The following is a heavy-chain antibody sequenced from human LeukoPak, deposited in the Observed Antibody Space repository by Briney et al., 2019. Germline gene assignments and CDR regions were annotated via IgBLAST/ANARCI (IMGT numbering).Heavy chain of an antibody. Sequence: SETLSLTCAVYGGSFSGYYWTWIRQTPEKGLEWIGEMNPSGSTNYNPSLKSRVTISVDTSKNQFSLELSSVTAADTAVYYCARGRQDVAMIVVVMTAVSYYLDVWGKGTTVTVS. CDR2: MNPSGST. V-gene: IGHV4-34*01. CDR1: GGSFSGYY. D-gene: IGHD3-22*01. J-gene: IGHJ6*03. CDR3: ARGRQDVAMIVVVMTAVSYYLDV.